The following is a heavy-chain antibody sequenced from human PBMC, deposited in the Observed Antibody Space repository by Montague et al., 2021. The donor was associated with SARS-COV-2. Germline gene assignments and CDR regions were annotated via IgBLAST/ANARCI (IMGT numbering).Heavy chain of an antibody. J-gene: IGHJ6*02. CDR2: IYYSGST. V-gene: IGHV4-39*01. CDR1: GGSISSSSYY. CDR3: ARQPVLPYFDWLSAAYGMDV. D-gene: IGHD3-9*01. Sequence: SETLSLTCTVSGGSISSSSYYWGWIRQPPGKGLEWIGSIYYSGSTYYNPSLKSRVTISVDTSKNQFSLKLSSVTAADTAVYYCARQPVLPYFDWLSAAYGMDVWGQGTTVTVSS.